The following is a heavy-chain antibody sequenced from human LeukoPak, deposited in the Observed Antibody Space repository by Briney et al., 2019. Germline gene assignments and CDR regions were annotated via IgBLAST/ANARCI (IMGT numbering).Heavy chain of an antibody. J-gene: IGHJ4*02. CDR3: ARGKYYFDSSGYLGY. CDR1: DGSFSGYY. V-gene: IGHV4-34*01. CDR2: INHSGST. D-gene: IGHD3-22*01. Sequence: SETLCLTCAVYDGSFSGYYWSWIRQPPGKGLEWIGEINHSGSTNYNPSLKSRVTISVDTSKNQFYLRLSSVTAADTAVYYCARGKYYFDSSGYLGYWGQGTLVTVSS.